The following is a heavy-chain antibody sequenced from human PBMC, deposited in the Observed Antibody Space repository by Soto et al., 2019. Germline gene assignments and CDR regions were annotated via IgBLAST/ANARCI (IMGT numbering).Heavy chain of an antibody. Sequence: QVQLVQSGAEVKKPGSSLKVSCKVFGETLNSNPIGWVRQAPGQGLEWVGGIVPLSDRTNYAQELQGRVTVTADGSTSTVYMELSNLKSDDTAVYYWAIKSGRDCHSGGGCFSLDVWGQGSLITVSS. CDR2: IVPLSDRT. D-gene: IGHD2-15*01. CDR1: GETLNSNP. V-gene: IGHV1-69*01. J-gene: IGHJ4*02. CDR3: AIKSGRDCHSGGGCFSLDV.